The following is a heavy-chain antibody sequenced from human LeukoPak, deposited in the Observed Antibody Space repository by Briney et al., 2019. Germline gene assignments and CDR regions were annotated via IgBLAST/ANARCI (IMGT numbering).Heavy chain of an antibody. V-gene: IGHV3-33*01. D-gene: IGHD3-3*01. CDR3: ARDNSRFLGYRTYGMDV. CDR2: IWYDGSNK. CDR1: GFTFSSYG. J-gene: IGHJ6*02. Sequence: PGGSLRLSCAASGFTFSSYGMHWVRQALGKGLEWVAVIWYDGSNKYYADSVKGRFTISRDNSKNTLYLQMNSLRAEDTAVYYCARDNSRFLGYRTYGMDVWGQGTTVTVSS.